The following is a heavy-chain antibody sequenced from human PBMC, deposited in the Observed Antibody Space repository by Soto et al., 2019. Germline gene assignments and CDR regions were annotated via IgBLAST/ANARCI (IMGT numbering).Heavy chain of an antibody. Sequence: GGSLRLSCADSGFTFSTYTMNWVRKPPGKGLEWVSSISSSGDYIYYADSLKGRFTISRDNAKSSLYLQMHSLRAEDTAVYYCARGCTNGVCPTTYLYYGMDVWGQGTTVTVSS. CDR3: ARGCTNGVCPTTYLYYGMDV. V-gene: IGHV3-21*01. CDR2: ISSSGDYI. J-gene: IGHJ6*02. CDR1: GFTFSTYT. D-gene: IGHD2-8*01.